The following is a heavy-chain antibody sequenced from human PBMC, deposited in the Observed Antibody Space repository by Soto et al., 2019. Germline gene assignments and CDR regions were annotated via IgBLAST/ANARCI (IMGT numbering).Heavy chain of an antibody. CDR2: INHSGSN. CDR3: ARKMPTMIVVVIQNWFDP. D-gene: IGHD3-22*01. J-gene: IGHJ5*02. Sequence: QVQLQQWGAGLLKPSETLSLTCAVYGGSFSGYYWSWIRQPPGKGLEWIGEINHSGSNNYNPSLKSRVTISVDTSKNQFSLKLSSVTAADTAVYYCARKMPTMIVVVIQNWFDPWGQGTLVTVSS. CDR1: GGSFSGYY. V-gene: IGHV4-34*01.